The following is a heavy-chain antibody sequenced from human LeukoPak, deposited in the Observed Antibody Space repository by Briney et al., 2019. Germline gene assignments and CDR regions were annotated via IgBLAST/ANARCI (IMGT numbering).Heavy chain of an antibody. V-gene: IGHV3-48*02. D-gene: IGHD2-2*01. CDR3: ARDREYQLQPFDY. CDR2: ISSSSDTR. Sequence: PGGSLRLSCAASGFTFSSYSMNWIRQAPGKGLEWISYISSSSDTRYYADSVQGRFTISRDNAKNSLYLQMNSLRDDDTAVYYCARDREYQLQPFDYWGQGTLVTVSS. CDR1: GFTFSSYS. J-gene: IGHJ4*02.